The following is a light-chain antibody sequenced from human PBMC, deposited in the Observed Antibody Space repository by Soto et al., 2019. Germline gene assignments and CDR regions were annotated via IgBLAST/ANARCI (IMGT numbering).Light chain of an antibody. CDR2: DAS. V-gene: IGKV3-11*01. CDR3: QQRSNWPLT. CDR1: QSVSSY. Sequence: EIVLTQSPATLSLSPGERATLSCRASQSVSSYLAWYQQKPGQAPRLLIYDASTRATGIPARFSGRGSGTDFTLTISRLEPEDFAVYYCQQRSNWPLTFGGGTKVEIK. J-gene: IGKJ4*01.